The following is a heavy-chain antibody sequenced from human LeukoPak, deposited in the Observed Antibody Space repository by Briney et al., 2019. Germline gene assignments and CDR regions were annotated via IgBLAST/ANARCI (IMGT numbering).Heavy chain of an antibody. V-gene: IGHV1-2*02. CDR1: GYTFTGYY. J-gene: IGHJ4*02. D-gene: IGHD6-13*01. Sequence: GASVKVSCKASGYTFTGYYMHWVRQAPGQGLEWMGWINPNSGGTNYAQKFQGRVTMTGDTSISTAYMELSRLRSDDTAVYYCGVVVAAAGPFDYWGQGTLVTVSS. CDR2: INPNSGGT. CDR3: GVVVAAAGPFDY.